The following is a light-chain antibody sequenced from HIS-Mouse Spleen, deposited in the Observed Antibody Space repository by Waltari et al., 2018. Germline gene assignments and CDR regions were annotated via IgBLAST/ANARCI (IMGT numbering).Light chain of an antibody. CDR2: DDS. J-gene: IGLJ2*01. V-gene: IGLV3-21*03. Sequence: SYVLTQPPSVSVAPGKTARITCGGNNIGSKSVPWYQQKPGQAPVLVVYDDSDRPSGISERFSGSNSGNTATLTISRVEAGDEADYYCQVWDSSSDHVVFGGGTKLTVL. CDR1: NIGSKS. CDR3: QVWDSSSDHVV.